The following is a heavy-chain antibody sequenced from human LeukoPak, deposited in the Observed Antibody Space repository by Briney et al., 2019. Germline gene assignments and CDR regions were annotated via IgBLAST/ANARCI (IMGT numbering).Heavy chain of an antibody. CDR1: GYTFTSYG. J-gene: IGHJ4*02. CDR3: ARDLPYSSSWESIDY. D-gene: IGHD6-13*01. CDR2: ISAYNGNT. V-gene: IGHV1-18*01. Sequence: ASVKVSCKASGYTFTSYGISWVRQAPGQGLEWMGWISAYNGNTNYAQKLQGRVTMTTDTSTSTAYMELRSLRSDDTAVYYCARDLPYSSSWESIDYWGQGTLVTVST.